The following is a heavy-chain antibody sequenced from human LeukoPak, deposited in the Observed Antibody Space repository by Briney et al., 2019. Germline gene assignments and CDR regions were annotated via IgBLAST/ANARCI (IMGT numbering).Heavy chain of an antibody. V-gene: IGHV1-2*06. CDR3: AREGGSYGSSDSSGYSLDY. CDR1: GYTFTCYY. D-gene: IGHD3-22*01. CDR2: INPNSGGT. Sequence: GASVKVSCKASGYTFTCYYMHWVRQAPGQGLEWMGRINPNSGGTNYAQKFQGRVTMTRDTSISTAYMELSRRRSDDTAVYYCAREGGSYGSSDSSGYSLDYSGQGTLVTASS. J-gene: IGHJ4*02.